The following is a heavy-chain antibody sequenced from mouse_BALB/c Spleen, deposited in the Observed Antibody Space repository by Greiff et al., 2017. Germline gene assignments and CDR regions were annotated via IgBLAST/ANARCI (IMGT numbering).Heavy chain of an antibody. CDR2: ISDGGSYT. D-gene: IGHD2-12*01. CDR3: AREGYRSDRLYAMDY. CDR1: GFTFSDYY. V-gene: IGHV5-4*02. J-gene: IGHJ4*01. Sequence: EVQLVESGGGLVKPGGSLKLSCAASGFTFSDYYMYWVRQTPEKRLEWVATISDGGSYTYYPDSVKGRFTISRDNAKNNLYLQMSSLKSEDTAMYYCAREGYRSDRLYAMDYWGQGTSVTVSS.